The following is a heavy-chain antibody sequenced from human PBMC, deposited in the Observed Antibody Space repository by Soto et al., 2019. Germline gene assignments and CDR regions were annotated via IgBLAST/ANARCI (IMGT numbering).Heavy chain of an antibody. CDR2: IYYSGST. Sequence: SETLSLTCTVSGGSISSGDYYWSWIRQPPGKGLEWIGYIYYSGSTYYSPSLKSRVTISVDTSKNQFSLKLSSVTAADTAVYYCARAVAARDYYYGMDVWGQGTTVTVSS. CDR3: ARAVAARDYYYGMDV. D-gene: IGHD6-6*01. CDR1: GGSISSGDYY. J-gene: IGHJ6*02. V-gene: IGHV4-30-4*01.